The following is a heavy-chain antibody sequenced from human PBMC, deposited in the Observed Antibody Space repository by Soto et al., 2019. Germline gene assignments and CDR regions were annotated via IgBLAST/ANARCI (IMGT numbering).Heavy chain of an antibody. D-gene: IGHD2-15*01. J-gene: IGHJ4*02. V-gene: IGHV3-7*03. Sequence: LRLSCAASGFSSSDYWMSWVRQAPGRGLEWVAHIIQDGRAIYYVDSVRGRFTISRDSAGNSVFQEMHRLRVEDTAVYYCARGGELSLLPLDYWGLGTLVTVSS. CDR3: ARGGELSLLPLDY. CDR1: GFSSSDYW. CDR2: IIQDGRAI.